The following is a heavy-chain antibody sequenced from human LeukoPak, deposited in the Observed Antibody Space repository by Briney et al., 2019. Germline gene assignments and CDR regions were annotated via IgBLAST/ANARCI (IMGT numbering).Heavy chain of an antibody. CDR1: GFTFSSYA. J-gene: IGHJ4*02. V-gene: IGHV3-30-3*01. CDR2: ISYDGSNK. Sequence: PGGSLRLSCAASGFTFSSYAMHWVRQAPGKGLEWVAVISYDGSNKYYADSVKGRFTISGDNSKNTLYLQMNSLRAEDTAVYYCAREGPHYYDSSGTYWGQGTLVTVSS. CDR3: AREGPHYYDSSGTY. D-gene: IGHD3-22*01.